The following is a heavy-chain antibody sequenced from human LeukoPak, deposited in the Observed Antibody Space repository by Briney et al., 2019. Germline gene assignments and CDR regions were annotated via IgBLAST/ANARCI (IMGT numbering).Heavy chain of an antibody. J-gene: IGHJ4*02. CDR3: ARDSGTVGATPQY. Sequence: GASVKVSCKASGYTFTSYDINWVRQATGQGLEWMGWINTNTGNPTYAQGFTGRFVFSLDTSVSTAYLQISSLKAEDTAVYYCARDSGTVGATPQYWGQGTLVTVSS. CDR2: INTNTGNP. V-gene: IGHV7-4-1*02. D-gene: IGHD1-26*01. CDR1: GYTFTSYD.